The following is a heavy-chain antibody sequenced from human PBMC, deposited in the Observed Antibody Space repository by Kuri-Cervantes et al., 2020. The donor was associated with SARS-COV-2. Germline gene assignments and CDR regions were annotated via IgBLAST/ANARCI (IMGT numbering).Heavy chain of an antibody. CDR2: IHNSGST. D-gene: IGHD3-22*01. V-gene: IGHV4-59*01. J-gene: IGHJ4*02. CDR3: AREGHYDSSGYYYLDY. Sequence: SETLSLTCTVSGGSIRSYYWSWIRKPPGKGLEWIGYIHNSGSTNYNPSLKNRVTISVDPTKKQISLKLSSVTAADTAVYYCAREGHYDSSGYYYLDYWGPGTLVTVSS. CDR1: GGSIRSYY.